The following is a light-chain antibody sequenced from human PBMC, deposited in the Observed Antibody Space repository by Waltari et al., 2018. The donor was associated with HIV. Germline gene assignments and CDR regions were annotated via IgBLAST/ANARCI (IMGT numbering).Light chain of an antibody. CDR1: SSDVGGYDF. V-gene: IGLV2-14*03. CDR3: DSHASTNTRV. CDR2: DVR. Sequence: QSALTQPASVSGSPGQSITISCTGTSSDVGGYDFVSWYQQLPGKAPQVIIYDVRYRPWGVSSRFSGSKSANTATLTISGLQAEDEADYYCDSHASTNTRVFGTGTKVTVL. J-gene: IGLJ1*01.